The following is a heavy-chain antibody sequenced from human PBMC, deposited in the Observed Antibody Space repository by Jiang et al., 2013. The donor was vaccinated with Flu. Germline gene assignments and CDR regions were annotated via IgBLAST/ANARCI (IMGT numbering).Heavy chain of an antibody. D-gene: IGHD3-16*01. CDR1: GDTITSNY. V-gene: IGHV4-4*07. CDR3: AREWGT. J-gene: IGHJ5*02. CDR2: IYSSGST. Sequence: LLKPSETLSLTCTVTGDTITSNYWTWIRQPAGKGLEWIGLIYSSGSTNYSPSLKSRVTISIDTSKTRFSLKLTSVTAADTAVYYCAREWGTWGQGSLVTVSS.